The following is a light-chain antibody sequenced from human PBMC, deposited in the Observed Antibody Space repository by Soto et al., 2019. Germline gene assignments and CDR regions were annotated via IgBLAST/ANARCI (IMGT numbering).Light chain of an antibody. CDR1: QDISNY. V-gene: IGKV1-33*01. CDR3: QQYDNLPLG. CDR2: DAS. Sequence: DIQMTQSPSSLSASVGDRVTITCQASQDISNYLNWYQQKPGKAPKLLIYDASNLETGVPSRFSGGGSGTDFTFTISSLQPEDIATYYCQQYDNLPLGFGGGTKVEIK. J-gene: IGKJ4*01.